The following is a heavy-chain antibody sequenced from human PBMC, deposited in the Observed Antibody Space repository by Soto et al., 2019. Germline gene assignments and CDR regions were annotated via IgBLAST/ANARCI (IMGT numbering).Heavy chain of an antibody. D-gene: IGHD3-22*01. CDR2: IDPSDSQT. CDR1: GYIFAGYW. Sequence: PGESLKISCKGSGYIFAGYWIAWVRQEPGKGLEWMGRIDPSDSQTYYSPSFRGHVTISATKSITTVFLQWSSLRASDTAMYYCARQIYDSDTGPNFQYYFDSWGQGTPVTVSS. CDR3: ARQIYDSDTGPNFQYYFDS. J-gene: IGHJ4*02. V-gene: IGHV5-10-1*01.